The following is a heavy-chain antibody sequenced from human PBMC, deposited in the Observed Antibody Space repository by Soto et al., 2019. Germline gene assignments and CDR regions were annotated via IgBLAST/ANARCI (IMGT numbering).Heavy chain of an antibody. J-gene: IGHJ4*02. CDR3: ARLAAAGKIFDY. CDR1: GGSISSSSYY. D-gene: IGHD6-13*01. CDR2: IYDSGST. V-gene: IGHV4-39*01. Sequence: QLQLQESGPGLVKPSETLSLTCTVSGGSISSSSYYWGWIRQPPGKGLEWIGSIYDSGSTYYNPSLKSRVTISVDTSKNQFSLKLSSVTAADTAVYYCARLAAAGKIFDYWGQGTLVTVSS.